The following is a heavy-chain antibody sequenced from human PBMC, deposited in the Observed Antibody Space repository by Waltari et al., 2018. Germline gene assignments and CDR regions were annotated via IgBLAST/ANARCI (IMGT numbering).Heavy chain of an antibody. J-gene: IGHJ5*02. CDR3: ARDRAYYNWFDP. Sequence: QVQLVQSGAEGKKPGSSVKVSCKASGDNFSIYTITWVRQAPGQGLEWMGRIVPMHGVTDYAQKFQGRVTITADTSTSTAYMEVTSLTSEDTAVYYCARDRAYYNWFDPWGQGTLVIVSS. V-gene: IGHV1-69*08. D-gene: IGHD1-26*01. CDR1: GDNFSIYT. CDR2: IVPMHGVT.